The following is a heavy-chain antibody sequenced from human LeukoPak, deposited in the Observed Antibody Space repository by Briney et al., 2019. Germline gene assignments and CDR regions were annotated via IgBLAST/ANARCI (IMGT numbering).Heavy chain of an antibody. CDR2: INEDGSKR. J-gene: IGHJ4*02. D-gene: IGHD3-10*01. CDR3: DYRGE. CDR1: AFTFSSSW. V-gene: IGHV3-7*05. Sequence: GGSLRLSCVASAFTFSSSWMNWVRQATGRGLEWVANINEDGSKRCYVDSVKGRFTISRDNAKNSLYLQMSSLRAEDTAVYYCDYRGEWGQGILVSVSS.